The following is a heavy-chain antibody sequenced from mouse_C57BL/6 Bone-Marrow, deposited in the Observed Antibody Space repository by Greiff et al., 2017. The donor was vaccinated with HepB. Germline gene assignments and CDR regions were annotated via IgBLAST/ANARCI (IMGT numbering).Heavy chain of an antibody. CDR3: ARGNNSY. Sequence: VQLQQSGPELAKPGASVKISCKASGYAFSSSWMNWVKQRPGKGLEWIGRIYPGDGDTNYNGKFKGKATLTADKSSSTAYMQLSSLTSEDSAVYFCARGNNSYWGQGTLVTVSA. V-gene: IGHV1-82*01. CDR2: IYPGDGDT. J-gene: IGHJ3*01. D-gene: IGHD1-3*01. CDR1: GYAFSSSW.